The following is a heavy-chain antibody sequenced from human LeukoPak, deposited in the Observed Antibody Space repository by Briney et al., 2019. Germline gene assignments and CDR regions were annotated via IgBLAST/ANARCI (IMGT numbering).Heavy chain of an antibody. Sequence: ASVKVSCKASGYTFTGYYMHWVRQAPGQGLEGMGWINPNSGGTNYAQKFQGRVTMTRDTSISTAYMELSRLRSDDTAVYYCARGSPMYGSGSYDHPHWGQGTLVTVSS. V-gene: IGHV1-2*02. CDR2: INPNSGGT. J-gene: IGHJ4*02. D-gene: IGHD3-10*01. CDR1: GYTFTGYY. CDR3: ARGSPMYGSGSYDHPH.